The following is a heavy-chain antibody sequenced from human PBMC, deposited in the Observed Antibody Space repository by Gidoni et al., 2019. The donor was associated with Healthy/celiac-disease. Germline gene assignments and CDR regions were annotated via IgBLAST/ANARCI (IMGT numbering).Heavy chain of an antibody. D-gene: IGHD6-13*01. CDR1: GGSISSYY. J-gene: IGHJ3*02. V-gene: IGHV4-59*01. CDR2: IYYSGST. CDR3: ARLYSRTDDFDI. Sequence: QVQLQESGPGLVKPSETLSLTCTVSGGSISSYYWSWIRQPPGKGLEWIGYIYYSGSTNYDPSLKSRVTISVDTSKNQFSLKLSSVTAADTAVYYCARLYSRTDDFDIWGQGTMVTVSS.